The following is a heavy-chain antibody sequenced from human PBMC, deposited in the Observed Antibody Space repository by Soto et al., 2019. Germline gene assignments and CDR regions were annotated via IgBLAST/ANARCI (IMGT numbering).Heavy chain of an antibody. CDR3: ASRYCSSPSCHCS. J-gene: IGHJ5*02. D-gene: IGHD2-2*01. CDR2: IYYSGST. Sequence: SETLSLTCTVSCGSISSSTYYWGWIRQPPGKGLDWIGSIYYSGSTYYNPSLKSRVTISVDTSKNPLSLKLSSVTAADTAVYYCASRYCSSPSCHCSWGPGTLVNVSS. V-gene: IGHV4-39*01. CDR1: CGSISSSTYY.